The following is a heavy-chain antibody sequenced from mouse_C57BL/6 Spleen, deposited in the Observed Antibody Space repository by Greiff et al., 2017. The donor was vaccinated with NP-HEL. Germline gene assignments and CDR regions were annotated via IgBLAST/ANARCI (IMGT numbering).Heavy chain of an antibody. Sequence: EVQLVESGGGLVQPKGSLKLSCAASGFSFNTYAMNWVRQAPGKGLEWVARIRSKSNNYATSYADSVKDRFTISRDDSESMLYVQMNNLKTEDTAMYYCVRAGLDSSGYWCAYWGQGTLVTVSA. CDR2: IRSKSNNYAT. CDR1: GFSFNTYA. V-gene: IGHV10-1*01. CDR3: VRAGLDSSGYWCAY. D-gene: IGHD3-2*02. J-gene: IGHJ3*01.